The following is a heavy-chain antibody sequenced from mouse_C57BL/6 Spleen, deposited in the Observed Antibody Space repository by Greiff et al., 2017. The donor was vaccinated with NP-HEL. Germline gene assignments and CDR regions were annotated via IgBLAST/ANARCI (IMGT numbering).Heavy chain of an antibody. V-gene: IGHV1-69*01. CDR2: IDPSDSYT. J-gene: IGHJ2*01. D-gene: IGHD2-4*01. Sequence: VQLQQPGAELVMPGASVKLSCKASGYTFTSYWMHWVKQRPGQGLEWIGEIDPSDSYTNYNQKFKGKSTLTVDKSSSTAYMQLSSLTSEDSAVYYCARVGYDYDGGLLYFDYWGQGTTLTVSS. CDR1: GYTFTSYW. CDR3: ARVGYDYDGGLLYFDY.